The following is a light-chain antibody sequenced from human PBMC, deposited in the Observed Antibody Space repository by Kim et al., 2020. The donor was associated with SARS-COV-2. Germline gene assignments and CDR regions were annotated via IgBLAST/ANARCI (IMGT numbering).Light chain of an antibody. Sequence: LSPGETATRSCRTSQSVSTYLAWYQQRYGQAPRILIYDASNRATGIPARFSGSGSGTDFTLTISSLQPEDFAVYYCQQRSSWPLTFGGGTKVDIK. CDR1: QSVSTY. CDR2: DAS. V-gene: IGKV3-11*01. J-gene: IGKJ4*01. CDR3: QQRSSWPLT.